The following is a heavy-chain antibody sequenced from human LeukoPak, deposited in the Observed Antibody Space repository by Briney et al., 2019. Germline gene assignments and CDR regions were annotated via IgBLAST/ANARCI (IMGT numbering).Heavy chain of an antibody. Sequence: PSETLSLTCAVYGGSFSGYYWSWIRQPPGKGLEWIGEINYSGSTNYNPSLKSRVTISVDTSKNQFSLKLSSVTAADTAVYYCARQRCLGSSCHFDYWGQGTLLTVSS. V-gene: IGHV4-34*01. CDR3: ARQRCLGSSCHFDY. J-gene: IGHJ4*02. CDR2: INYSGST. CDR1: GGSFSGYY. D-gene: IGHD6-13*01.